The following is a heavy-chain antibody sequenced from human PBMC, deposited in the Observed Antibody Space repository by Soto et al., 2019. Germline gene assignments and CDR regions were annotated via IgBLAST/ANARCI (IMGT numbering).Heavy chain of an antibody. V-gene: IGHV3-7*05. CDR3: AREWFGEYTPTYYFDY. CDR2: IKQDGSEK. CDR1: GFTFSSYW. Sequence: GSLRLSCAASGFTFSSYWMSWVRQAPGKGLEWVANIKQDGSEKYYVDSVKGRFTISRDNAKNSLYLQMNSLRAEDTAVYYCAREWFGEYTPTYYFDYWGQGTLVTVSS. J-gene: IGHJ4*02. D-gene: IGHD3-10*01.